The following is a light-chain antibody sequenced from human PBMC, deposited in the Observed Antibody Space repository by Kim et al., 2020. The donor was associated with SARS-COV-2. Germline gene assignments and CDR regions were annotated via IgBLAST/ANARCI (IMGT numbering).Light chain of an antibody. CDR1: SSDSGSYSL. J-gene: IGLJ2*01. Sequence: GQSITIPCTGTSSDSGSYSLGSWYQQYPGEAPKLMIYEGSKRPSGVSPRVSGSKSGNTASLTISGLQAEDEADYYGCSHAGGGTMLFGGGTQLTVL. CDR2: EGS. CDR3: CSHAGGGTML. V-gene: IGLV2-23*01.